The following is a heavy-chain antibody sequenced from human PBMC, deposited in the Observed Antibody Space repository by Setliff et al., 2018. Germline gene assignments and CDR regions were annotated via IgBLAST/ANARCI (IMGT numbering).Heavy chain of an antibody. Sequence: GGSLSLSCAASGFTFSSFWMSWVRQTPGKGLEWVANINQDGSGKYYVDSVKGRFTISRDNAKNSLSLQMNSLRAEDTSVYYCAKASLAYSFGYYFDSWGQGALVTVSS. J-gene: IGHJ4*01. CDR3: AKASLAYSFGYYFDS. D-gene: IGHD5-18*01. CDR1: GFTFSSFW. V-gene: IGHV3-7*01. CDR2: INQDGSGK.